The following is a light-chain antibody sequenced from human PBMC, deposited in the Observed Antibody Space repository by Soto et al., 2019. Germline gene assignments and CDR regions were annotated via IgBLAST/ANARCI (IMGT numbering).Light chain of an antibody. V-gene: IGKV1-5*02. CDR1: QSISYS. Sequence: DIQMTQPPSTLSASVGDRVTIICRASQSISYSLAWYQHKPGKAPKLLIYDASSLERGVPSRFSGSGSGTEFTLSISSLQPDDFATYYCQQYNSYPTWPFGQGTKVDI. CDR3: QQYNSYPTWP. CDR2: DAS. J-gene: IGKJ1*01.